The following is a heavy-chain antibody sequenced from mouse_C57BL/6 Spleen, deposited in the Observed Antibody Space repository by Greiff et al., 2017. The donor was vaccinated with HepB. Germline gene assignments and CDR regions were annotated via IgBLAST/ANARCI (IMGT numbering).Heavy chain of an antibody. D-gene: IGHD2-4*01. CDR3: TGDDYDDGGVFDY. CDR2: IRLKSDNYAT. CDR1: GFTFSNYW. Sequence: EVKVEESGGGLVQPGGSMKLSCVASGFTFSNYWMNWVRQSPEKGLEWVAQIRLKSDNYATHYAESVKGRFTISRDDSKSSVYLQMNNLRAEDTGIYYCTGDDYDDGGVFDYWGQGTTLTVSS. J-gene: IGHJ2*01. V-gene: IGHV6-3*01.